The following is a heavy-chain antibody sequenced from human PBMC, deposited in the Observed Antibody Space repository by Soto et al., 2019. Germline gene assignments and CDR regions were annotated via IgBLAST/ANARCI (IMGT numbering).Heavy chain of an antibody. V-gene: IGHV2-5*01. CDR2: IYWNDDK. Sequence: QITLKESGPTLVKPTQTLTLTCTVSGFSLSSTGVGVGWIRQPPGKALEWLALIYWNDDKRYSPSLKSRLTITKDTSKNQVVLTMTNMDPVDTATYYCVHRHIYDSSVPFDYWGQGTLVSVSS. D-gene: IGHD3-22*01. J-gene: IGHJ4*02. CDR3: VHRHIYDSSVPFDY. CDR1: GFSLSSTGVG.